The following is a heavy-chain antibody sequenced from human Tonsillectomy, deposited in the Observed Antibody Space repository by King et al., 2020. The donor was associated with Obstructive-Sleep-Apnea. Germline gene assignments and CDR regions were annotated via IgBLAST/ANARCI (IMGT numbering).Heavy chain of an antibody. CDR2: IYYSGST. V-gene: IGHV4-59*01. CDR3: ASAIDYYGSGSYYPAFDI. CDR1: GGSISSYY. J-gene: IGHJ3*02. D-gene: IGHD3-10*01. Sequence: VQLQESGPGLVKPSETLSLTCTVSGGSISSYYWSWIRQPPGKGLEWIGYIYYSGSTNYNPSLKSRVTISVDTSKNQFSLKLSSVIAADTAVYYCASAIDYYGSGSYYPAFDIWGQGTMVTVSS.